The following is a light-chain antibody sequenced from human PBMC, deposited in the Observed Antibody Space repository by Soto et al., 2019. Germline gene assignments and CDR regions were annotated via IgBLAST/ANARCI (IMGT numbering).Light chain of an antibody. Sequence: QLVLTQPPSASGSPGQSVTISCTGTSSDVGANNYVSWYQQHPGKAPKLMIYEVTKRPSGVPDRFSGSKSGNTVSLTVSGLQAEDEADYYCSSYAGANRVFGTGTKLTVL. CDR2: EVT. V-gene: IGLV2-8*01. CDR1: SSDVGANNY. J-gene: IGLJ1*01. CDR3: SSYAGANRV.